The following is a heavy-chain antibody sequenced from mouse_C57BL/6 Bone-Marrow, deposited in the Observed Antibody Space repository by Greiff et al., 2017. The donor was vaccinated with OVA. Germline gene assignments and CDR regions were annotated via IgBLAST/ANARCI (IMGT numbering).Heavy chain of an antibody. CDR1: GYTFTDYY. CDR2: INPNNGGT. V-gene: IGHV1-26*01. J-gene: IGHJ2*01. Sequence: VQLQQSGPELVKPGASVKISCKASGYTFTDYYMNWVKQSHGKSLEWIGDINPNNGGTSYNQKFKGKATLTVDKSSSTAYMERRSLTSEDSAVYDGARGYYYGSRPHDWGQGTTLTVSS. D-gene: IGHD1-1*01. CDR3: ARGYYYGSRPHD.